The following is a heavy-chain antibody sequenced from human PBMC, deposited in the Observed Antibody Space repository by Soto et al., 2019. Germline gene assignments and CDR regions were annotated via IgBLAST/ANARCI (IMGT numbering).Heavy chain of an antibody. CDR3: ARPFRGVTALALGY. D-gene: IGHD3-10*01. CDR1: GYTFTNYY. CDR2: INPSVGST. J-gene: IGHJ4*02. Sequence: QVQLVQSGAEVKKPGASVKVSCKASGYTFTNYYMHWVRQAPGQGLEWMGMINPSVGSTSYAQKFQGRVTMTRDTSTSTVYMELSSLRSEDTAVYYCARPFRGVTALALGYWGQGTLVTVSS. V-gene: IGHV1-46*01.